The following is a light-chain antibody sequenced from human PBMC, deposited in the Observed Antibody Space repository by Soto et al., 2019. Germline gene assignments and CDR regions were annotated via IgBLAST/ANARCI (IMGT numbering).Light chain of an antibody. CDR3: QQYNTYPLT. Sequence: DIQMTQSPSTLSASVGDRVTITCRASQGISTWLAWYQQKPGKAPKLLIYKASSLEGGVPSRFSGSGSGPEFNITVSRLQPDDFATYYCQQYNTYPLTFGGGTTVEIK. CDR1: QGISTW. V-gene: IGKV1-5*03. CDR2: KAS. J-gene: IGKJ4*01.